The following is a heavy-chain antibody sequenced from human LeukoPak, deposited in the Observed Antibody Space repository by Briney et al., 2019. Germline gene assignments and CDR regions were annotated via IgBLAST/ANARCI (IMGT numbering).Heavy chain of an antibody. CDR1: GFTFSSYS. CDR3: ARDLMIVVLTNAFDI. Sequence: GGSLRLSCAASGFTFSSYSMNWVRQAPGKGLEWVSSISSSSSYIYYADSVKGRFTISRDNAKNSLYLQMNSLRAKDTAVYYCARDLMIVVLTNAFDIWGQGTMVTVSS. J-gene: IGHJ3*02. V-gene: IGHV3-21*01. CDR2: ISSSSSYI. D-gene: IGHD3-22*01.